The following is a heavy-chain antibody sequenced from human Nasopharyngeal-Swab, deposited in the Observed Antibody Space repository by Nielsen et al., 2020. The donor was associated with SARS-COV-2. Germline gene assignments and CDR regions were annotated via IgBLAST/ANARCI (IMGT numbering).Heavy chain of an antibody. V-gene: IGHV3-21*01. CDR1: GFTFSSYS. CDR3: ARDLYDSSGYYYHYYYYYGMDV. CDR2: ISSSSSYI. Sequence: GESLKISCAASGFTFSSYSMNWVRQAPGKGLEWVSSISSSSSYIYYADSVKGRFTISRDNAKNSLYLQMNSLRAEDTAVYYCARDLYDSSGYYYHYYYYYGMDVWGQGTTVTVSS. D-gene: IGHD3-22*01. J-gene: IGHJ6*02.